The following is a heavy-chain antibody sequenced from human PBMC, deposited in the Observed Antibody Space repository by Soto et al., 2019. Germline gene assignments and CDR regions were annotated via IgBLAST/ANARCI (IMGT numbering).Heavy chain of an antibody. D-gene: IGHD3-22*01. V-gene: IGHV5-51*01. CDR3: ARRDYYSDTCHYCAFDI. J-gene: IGHJ3*02. Sequence: PGESLEISCKGSGYNFPTYWIGWVRQMPGKGLEWMGMIYPGDSNIIYSPSLQGQVTISADKSTSTAFLQWSSLKASDTAIYYCARRDYYSDTCHYCAFDIWGQGTMVTVS. CDR2: IYPGDSNI. CDR1: GYNFPTYW.